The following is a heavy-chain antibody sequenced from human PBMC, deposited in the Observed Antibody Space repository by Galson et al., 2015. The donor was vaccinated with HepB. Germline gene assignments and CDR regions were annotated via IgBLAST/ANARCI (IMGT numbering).Heavy chain of an antibody. CDR3: ARRPRWELTYYYYYGMDV. D-gene: IGHD1-26*01. CDR2: ISSSSSTI. Sequence: SLRLSCAASGFTCSSYSMNWVRQAPGKGLEWVSYISSSSSTIYYADFVKGRFTISRDNAKNSLSLQMNSLRAEDTAVYYCARRPRWELTYYYYYGMDVWGQGTTVTVSS. V-gene: IGHV3-48*04. J-gene: IGHJ6*02. CDR1: GFTCSSYS.